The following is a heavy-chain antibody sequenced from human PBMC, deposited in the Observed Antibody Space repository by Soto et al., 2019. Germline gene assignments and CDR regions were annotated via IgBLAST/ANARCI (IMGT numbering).Heavy chain of an antibody. V-gene: IGHV1-46*01. Sequence: ASVKVSCKASGYTFTSYYMYWVRQAPGQGLEWMGIINPSGGSTSYAQKFQGRVTMTRDTSTSTVYMELSSLRSEDTAVYYCARDFPLAYYYDSSGYFDYWGQGTLVTVSS. CDR1: GYTFTSYY. CDR3: ARDFPLAYYYDSSGYFDY. D-gene: IGHD3-22*01. CDR2: INPSGGST. J-gene: IGHJ4*02.